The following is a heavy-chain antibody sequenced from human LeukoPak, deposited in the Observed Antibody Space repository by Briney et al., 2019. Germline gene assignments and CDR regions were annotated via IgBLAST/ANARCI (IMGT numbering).Heavy chain of an antibody. Sequence: GASVKVSCKASGYTFTSYYMHWVRQAPGQGLEWMGIINPSGGSTSYAQKFQGRVTMTRDMSTSTVYMELSSLRSEDTAVYYCARAVSNYYDSSGIATGYFDYWGQGTLVTVSS. V-gene: IGHV1-46*01. CDR3: ARAVSNYYDSSGIATGYFDY. J-gene: IGHJ4*02. CDR2: INPSGGST. D-gene: IGHD3-22*01. CDR1: GYTFTSYY.